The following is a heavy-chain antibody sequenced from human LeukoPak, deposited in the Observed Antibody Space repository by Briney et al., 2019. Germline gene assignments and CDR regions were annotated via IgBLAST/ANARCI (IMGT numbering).Heavy chain of an antibody. CDR1: GFTVSSNY. J-gene: IGHJ4*02. Sequence: GGSLRLSCAASGFTVSSNYMSWVRQAPGKGLEWVAVISYDGSNKYYADSVKGRFTISRDNSKNTLYLQMNSLRAEDTAVYYCARDSASSSWYLSPWFDYRGQGTLVTVSS. D-gene: IGHD6-13*01. CDR2: ISYDGSNK. CDR3: ARDSASSSWYLSPWFDY. V-gene: IGHV3-30-3*01.